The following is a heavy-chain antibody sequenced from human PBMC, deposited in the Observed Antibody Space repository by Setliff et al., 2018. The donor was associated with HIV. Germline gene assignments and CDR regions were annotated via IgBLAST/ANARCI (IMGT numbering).Heavy chain of an antibody. Sequence: GESLKISCTGSGYGFSNHWIGWVRQVPGRGLEWMGIIYPQDSDTRYSPSFEGHVTISADRSRNTAYLQWTALKASDTAMYYCARHTIDISLLVVQDPGPFDIWGRGTMVTVSS. J-gene: IGHJ3*02. CDR2: IYPQDSDT. CDR3: ARHTIDISLLVVQDPGPFDI. D-gene: IGHD3-10*01. V-gene: IGHV5-51*01. CDR1: GYGFSNHW.